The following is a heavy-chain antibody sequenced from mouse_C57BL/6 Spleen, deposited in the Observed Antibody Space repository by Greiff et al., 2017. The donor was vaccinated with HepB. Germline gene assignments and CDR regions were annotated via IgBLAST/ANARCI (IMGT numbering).Heavy chain of an antibody. V-gene: IGHV1-15*01. CDR1: GYTFTDYE. J-gene: IGHJ2*01. Sequence: VKLMESGAELVRPGASVTLSCKASGYTFTDYEMHWVKQTPVHGLEWIGAIDPETGGTAYNQKFKGKAILTADKSSSTAYMELRSLTSEDSAVYYCTRWVNYWGQGTTLTVSS. CDR2: IDPETGGT. CDR3: TRWVNY. D-gene: IGHD2-1*01.